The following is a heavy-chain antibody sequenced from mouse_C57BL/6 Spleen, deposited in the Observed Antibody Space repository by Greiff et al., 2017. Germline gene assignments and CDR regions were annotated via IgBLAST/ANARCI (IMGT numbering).Heavy chain of an antibody. CDR2: IYPGNGDT. D-gene: IGHD1-1*01. CDR3: ARLLRYYFDY. V-gene: IGHV1-12*01. J-gene: IGHJ2*01. CDR1: GYTFTSYN. Sequence: QVQLQQSGAELVRPGASVKMSCKASGYTFTSYNMHWVKQTPGQGLEWIGAIYPGNGDTSYNKKFKGKATLTVYKSSSTAYLQLSSLTSEDSAVYCCARLLRYYFDYWGQGTTLTVSS.